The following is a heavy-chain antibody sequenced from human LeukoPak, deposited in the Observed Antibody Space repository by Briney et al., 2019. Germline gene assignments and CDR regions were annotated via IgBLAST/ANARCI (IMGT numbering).Heavy chain of an antibody. CDR3: ATYSSLNRREFQY. CDR1: GFTFSNYW. Sequence: GGSLRLSCAASGFTFSNYWMGWVRQAPGKGLQWVANIKTDGSEKYCVDSVKGRFTISRDNAKNSLYLQMNSLRAEDTAVYYCATYSSLNRREFQYWGQGTLLTVSS. V-gene: IGHV3-7*01. D-gene: IGHD3-22*01. CDR2: IKTDGSEK. J-gene: IGHJ1*01.